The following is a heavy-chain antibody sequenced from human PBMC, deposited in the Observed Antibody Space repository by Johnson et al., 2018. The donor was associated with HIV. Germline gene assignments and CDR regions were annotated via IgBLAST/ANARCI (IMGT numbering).Heavy chain of an antibody. D-gene: IGHD3-22*01. CDR3: ARGPPRIVVGMGAFDI. J-gene: IGHJ3*02. Sequence: VQLVESGGGLIQPGGSLRLSCAASGFTFSSYGMHWVRQAPGKGLEWVAVISYDGSNKYYDDSVKGRFTTSRDNSKNTLYLQMNSLRAEDTAVYYCARGPPRIVVGMGAFDIWGQGTMVTVSS. CDR2: ISYDGSNK. CDR1: GFTFSSYG. V-gene: IGHV3-30*03.